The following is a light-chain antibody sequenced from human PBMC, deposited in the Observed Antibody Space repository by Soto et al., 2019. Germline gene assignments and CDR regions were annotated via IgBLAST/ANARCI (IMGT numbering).Light chain of an antibody. V-gene: IGKV3-20*01. J-gene: IGKJ5*01. CDR1: QSVSSK. Sequence: EIMMTQSPATLSVSPGERATLSCRASQSVSSKLAWYQQKPGQAPRLXISGASSRATGIQDRFSDRXCGTDFTLSIRKLEPEDFALYNCQHYARGPRITFRQGTRLEI. CDR3: QHYARGPRIT. CDR2: GAS.